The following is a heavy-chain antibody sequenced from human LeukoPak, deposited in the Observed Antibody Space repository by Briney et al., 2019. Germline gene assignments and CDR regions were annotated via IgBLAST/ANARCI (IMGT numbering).Heavy chain of an antibody. CDR2: IYYSGST. Sequence: SETLSLTCTVSGGSISSYYWSWIRQPPGKGLEWIGYIYYSGSTNHNPSLKSRVTISVDTSKNQFSLKLSSVTAADTAVYYCARADRDRQWFDPWGQGTLVTVSS. CDR3: ARADRDRQWFDP. CDR1: GGSISSYY. J-gene: IGHJ5*02. D-gene: IGHD3-16*02. V-gene: IGHV4-59*01.